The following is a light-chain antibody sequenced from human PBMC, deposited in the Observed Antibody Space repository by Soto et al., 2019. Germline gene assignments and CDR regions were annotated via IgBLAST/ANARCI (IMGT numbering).Light chain of an antibody. J-gene: IGKJ2*01. Sequence: DIVMTQSPDSLAVSLGERAPINCKSSQSVLYSSNNKNYLAWYQQQPGQPPKLLIYWASTRKSGVPDRFSGSGVGTDFTLTISSLQAEDVAVYYCPQYYSTPYTFGQGTKLEIK. V-gene: IGKV4-1*01. CDR2: WAS. CDR1: QSVLYSSNNKNY. CDR3: PQYYSTPYT.